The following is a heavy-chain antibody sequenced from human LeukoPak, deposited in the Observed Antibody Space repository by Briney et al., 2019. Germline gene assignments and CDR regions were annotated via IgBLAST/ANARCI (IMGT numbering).Heavy chain of an antibody. D-gene: IGHD3-3*02. V-gene: IGHV7-4-1*02. CDR2: INTNTRNP. Sequence: GASVKVSCKASGYIFTNNAMNWVRQAPAQGLEWMGWINTNTRNPTYAQGFTGRFVFSLDTSVSTAYLQISSLKAEDTAVYYCARIRAPSSFGQRESDYWGQGTLVTVSS. J-gene: IGHJ4*02. CDR3: ARIRAPSSFGQRESDY. CDR1: GYIFTNNA.